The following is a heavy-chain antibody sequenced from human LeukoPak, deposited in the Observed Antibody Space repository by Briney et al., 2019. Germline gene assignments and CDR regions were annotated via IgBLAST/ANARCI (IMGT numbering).Heavy chain of an antibody. J-gene: IGHJ5*02. CDR3: ARDQSGSGWFDP. CDR1: GGSFSGYY. V-gene: IGHV4-34*01. D-gene: IGHD6-19*01. CDR2: IYHSGST. Sequence: SETLSLTCAVYGGSFSGYYWSWIRQPPGKGLEWIGSIYHSGSTYYNPSLKSRVTISVDTSKNQFSLKLSSVTAADTAVYYCARDQSGSGWFDPWGQGTLVTVSS.